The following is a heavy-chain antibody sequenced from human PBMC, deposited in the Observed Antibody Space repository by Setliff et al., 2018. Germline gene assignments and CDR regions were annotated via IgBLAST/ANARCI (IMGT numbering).Heavy chain of an antibody. J-gene: IGHJ6*03. D-gene: IGHD3-22*01. CDR3: AREGRRYYDSSGYYYDPYYYYYMDV. V-gene: IGHV1-18*01. Sequence: ASVKVSCKASGYTFTNYGISWVRQAPGQGLEWMGWISAYNDNTNYAQKVQGRVTMTTDTTTSTAYMELRSLTSDDTAVYYCAREGRRYYDSSGYYYDPYYYYYMDVWGKGTTVTVSS. CDR2: ISAYNDNT. CDR1: GYTFTNYG.